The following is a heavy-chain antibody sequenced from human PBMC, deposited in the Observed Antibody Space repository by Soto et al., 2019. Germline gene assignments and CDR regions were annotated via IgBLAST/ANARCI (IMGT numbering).Heavy chain of an antibody. J-gene: IGHJ5*02. D-gene: IGHD4-4*01. CDR3: AITTSTVSYWFDP. CDR2: IKEDGTEQ. Sequence: GGSLRLSCAASGFSFSGYWMSWVRQAPGKGPEWVANIKEDGTEQHYVDSVKGRFTISRDDSENSLLLQMNNLRAEDSAIYYCAITTSTVSYWFDPWGPGTQVTVSS. V-gene: IGHV3-7*03. CDR1: GFSFSGYW.